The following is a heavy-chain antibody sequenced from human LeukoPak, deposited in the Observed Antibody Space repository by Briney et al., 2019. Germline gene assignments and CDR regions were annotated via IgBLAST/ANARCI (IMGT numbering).Heavy chain of an antibody. V-gene: IGHV4-39*07. D-gene: IGHD1-1*01. J-gene: IGHJ4*02. CDR2: IYYSGST. CDR3: AALEYGDYVNY. CDR1: GGSISSSSYY. Sequence: PSETLSLTCTVSGGSISSSSYYWGWIRQPPGKGLEWIGSIYYSGSTYYNPSLKSRVTISVDTSKNQFSLKLSSVTAADTAVYYCAALEYGDYVNYWGQGTLVTVSS.